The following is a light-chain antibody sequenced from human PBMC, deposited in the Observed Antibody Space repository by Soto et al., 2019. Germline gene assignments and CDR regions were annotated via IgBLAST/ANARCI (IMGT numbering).Light chain of an antibody. CDR1: SSDVGGSDY. CDR2: QVN. CDR3: SSFTRSTAVV. V-gene: IGLV2-14*01. J-gene: IGLJ3*02. Sequence: QSALTQPASVSGSPGQSITISCTGTSSDVGGSDYVSWYQHLPGKAPKLMISQVNNRPSGVSNRFSGSKSGNTASLTISGLQAEDEADYYCSSFTRSTAVVFGGGTKLTVL.